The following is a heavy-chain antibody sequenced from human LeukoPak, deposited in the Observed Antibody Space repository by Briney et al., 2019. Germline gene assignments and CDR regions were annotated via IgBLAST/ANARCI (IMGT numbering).Heavy chain of an antibody. CDR1: GFTFSSYE. Sequence: GGSLRLSCAASGFTFSSYEMNWVRQAPGKGLEWVSYISSSGSTIYYVDSVKGRFTISRDNAKNSLYLQMNSLRAEDTAVYYCAREGPRRLLGLDYWGQGTLVTVSS. J-gene: IGHJ4*02. CDR3: AREGPRRLLGLDY. D-gene: IGHD3-22*01. CDR2: ISSSGSTI. V-gene: IGHV3-48*03.